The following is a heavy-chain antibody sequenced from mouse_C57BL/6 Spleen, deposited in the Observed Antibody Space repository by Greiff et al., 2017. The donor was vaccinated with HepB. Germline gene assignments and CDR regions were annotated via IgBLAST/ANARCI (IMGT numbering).Heavy chain of an antibody. CDR2: INPNYGTT. J-gene: IGHJ1*03. D-gene: IGHD1-1*01. CDR1: GYSFTDYN. CDR3: GRSAVVAHWYFDG. V-gene: IGHV1-39*01. Sequence: EVQLVESGPELVKPGASVKISCKASGYSFTDYNMNWVKQSNGKSLEWIGVINPNYGTTSYNQKFKGKATLPVDQSSSTAYMQLNSLTSEDSAVYYWGRSAVVAHWYFDGWGTGTTVTLSS.